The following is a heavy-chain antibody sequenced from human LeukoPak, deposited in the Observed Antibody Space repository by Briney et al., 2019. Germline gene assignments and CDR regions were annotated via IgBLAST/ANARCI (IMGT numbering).Heavy chain of an antibody. V-gene: IGHV3-9*01. J-gene: IGHJ4*02. CDR3: ATGYSSGYPRGIDY. CDR2: ISWNSGSI. D-gene: IGHD6-19*01. Sequence: GGSLRLSCAASGFTFSSYSMNWVRQAPGKGLEWVSGISWNSGSIGYADSVKGRFTISRDNAKNSLYLQMNSLRAEDTALYYCATGYSSGYPRGIDYWGQGTLVTVSS. CDR1: GFTFSSYS.